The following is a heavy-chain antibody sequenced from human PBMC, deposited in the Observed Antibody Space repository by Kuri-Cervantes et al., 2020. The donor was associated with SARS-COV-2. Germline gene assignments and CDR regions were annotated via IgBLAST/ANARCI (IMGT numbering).Heavy chain of an antibody. J-gene: IGHJ6*01. Sequence: RGSLRLSCAASGFTFISTAMHGVRQAPGKGLEWVAVISYDGSTKYYADSVKGRFTISRDNSKDTLSLQMNSLRAEDTALYYCVKDRQGLGYSGMDVWGPGATGTVSS. V-gene: IGHV3-30*18. CDR3: VKDRQGLGYSGMDV. CDR1: GFTFISTA. CDR2: ISYDGSTK. D-gene: IGHD2-21*01.